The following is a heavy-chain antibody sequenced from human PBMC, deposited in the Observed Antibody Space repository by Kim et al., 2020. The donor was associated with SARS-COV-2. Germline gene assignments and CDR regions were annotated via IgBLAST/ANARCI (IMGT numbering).Heavy chain of an antibody. CDR1: GFTFSSYG. J-gene: IGHJ4*01. CDR3: AKRLYYGSGGPPSLDY. D-gene: IGHD3-10*01. CDR2: ISYDGSNK. V-gene: IGHV3-30*18. Sequence: GGSLRLSCAASGFTFSSYGMHWVRQAPGKGLEWVAVISYDGSNKYYADSVKGRFTISRDNSKNTLYLQMNSLRDEDTAVYYCAKRLYYGSGGPPSLDYWG.